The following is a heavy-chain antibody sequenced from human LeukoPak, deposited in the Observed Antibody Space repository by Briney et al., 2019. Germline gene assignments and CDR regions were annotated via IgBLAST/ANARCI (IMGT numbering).Heavy chain of an antibody. J-gene: IGHJ4*02. V-gene: IGHV4-34*01. CDR3: ARGRDGYRDY. Sequence: SETLSLTCAVYGGSFSGYYWSWIRQPPGEGLEWIGEINHSGSTNYNPSLKSRVTISVDTSKNQFSLKLSSVTAADTAVYYCARGRDGYRDYWGQGTLVTVSS. D-gene: IGHD5-24*01. CDR2: INHSGST. CDR1: GGSFSGYY.